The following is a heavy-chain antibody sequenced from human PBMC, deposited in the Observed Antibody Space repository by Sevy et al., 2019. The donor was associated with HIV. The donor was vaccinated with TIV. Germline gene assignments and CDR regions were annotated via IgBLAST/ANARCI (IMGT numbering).Heavy chain of an antibody. D-gene: IGHD2-2*01. CDR3: ARDCSSTKCLWGLDV. V-gene: IGHV3-7*03. J-gene: IGHJ6*02. Sequence: GGSLRLSCAASGFTFSNYWMSWVRQAPGKGLEWVANIKRDGSEKYYVPSVKGRFTISRDNAKNSLHLQMNSLRAEDTAVYYCARDCSSTKCLWGLDVWGQGTTVTVSS. CDR1: GFTFSNYW. CDR2: IKRDGSEK.